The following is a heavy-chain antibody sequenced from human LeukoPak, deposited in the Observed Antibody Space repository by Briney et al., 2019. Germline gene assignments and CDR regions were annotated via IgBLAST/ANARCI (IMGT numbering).Heavy chain of an antibody. V-gene: IGHV3-53*01. CDR1: GFTVSSNY. D-gene: IGHD6-6*01. CDR3: ASHSSSYYYYGMDV. CDR2: IYSGGST. Sequence: GGSLRLSCAASGFTVSSNYMSWVRQAPGKGLEWVSVIYSGGSTYYADSVKGRFTISGDNSKNTLYLQMNSLRAEDTAVYYCASHSSSYYYYGMDVWGQGTTVTVSS. J-gene: IGHJ6*02.